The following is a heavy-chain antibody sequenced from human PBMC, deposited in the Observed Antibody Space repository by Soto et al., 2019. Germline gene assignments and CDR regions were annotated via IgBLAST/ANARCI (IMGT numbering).Heavy chain of an antibody. V-gene: IGHV3-23*01. Sequence: GESLKISCAASGFTFNNYAMNWVRQAPGKGLEWVSIVSGSGDNTYYADSVRGRFTISRDNSRNTLFLQMNSLRAEDTAVYYCAKRGYSNNWPALDYWGQGILVTVSS. CDR2: VSGSGDNT. CDR1: GFTFNNYA. D-gene: IGHD6-13*01. J-gene: IGHJ4*02. CDR3: AKRGYSNNWPALDY.